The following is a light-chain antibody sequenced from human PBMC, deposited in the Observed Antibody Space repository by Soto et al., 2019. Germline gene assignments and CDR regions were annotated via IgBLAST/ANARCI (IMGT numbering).Light chain of an antibody. V-gene: IGKV3-20*01. CDR1: QSVRSNY. Sequence: EIVLTQSPGTLSLSPGERATLSCRASQSVRSNYLAWYQQKPGQAPRLLIYGASSRATGIPDRFSGTGSGTDFTLTISTLELEECAVYYCQQYGGSPYTFGQGTKLEIK. CDR3: QQYGGSPYT. CDR2: GAS. J-gene: IGKJ2*01.